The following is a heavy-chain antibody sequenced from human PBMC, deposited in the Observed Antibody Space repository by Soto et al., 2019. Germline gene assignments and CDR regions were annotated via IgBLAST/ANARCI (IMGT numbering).Heavy chain of an antibody. J-gene: IGHJ4*02. V-gene: IGHV1-69*02. Sequence: SVKVSCKASGGTFSSYTISWVRQAPGQGLEWMGRIIPILGIGNYAQKFQGRVTITADKSTSTAYMELSSLRSEDTAVYYCARVSVYGDFDYWGQGTLVTVSS. CDR2: IIPILGIG. CDR1: GGTFSSYT. D-gene: IGHD4-17*01. CDR3: ARVSVYGDFDY.